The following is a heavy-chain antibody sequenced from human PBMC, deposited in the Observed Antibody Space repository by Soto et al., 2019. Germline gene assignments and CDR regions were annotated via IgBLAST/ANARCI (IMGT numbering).Heavy chain of an antibody. V-gene: IGHV3-7*01. CDR1: GFTFRSDW. Sequence: EVQLVESGGGLVQPGGSLRLSCAASGFTFRSDWMSWVRQAPGKGLEWVANVKQDGSATYYVDSVKGRFTISRDNAKNSLYLQMNSPRAEDTAVYYCARGAYWGQGTLVTVSS. CDR3: ARGAY. CDR2: VKQDGSAT. J-gene: IGHJ4*02.